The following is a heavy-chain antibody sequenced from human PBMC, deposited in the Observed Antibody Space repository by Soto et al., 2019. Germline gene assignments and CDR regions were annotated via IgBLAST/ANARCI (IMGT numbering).Heavy chain of an antibody. D-gene: IGHD5-12*01. CDR1: GGSISSYY. Sequence: KSSETLSLTCTVSGGSISSYYWSWIRQPAGKGLEWIGRIYTSGSTNYNPSLKSRVTMSVDTSKNQFSLKLSSVTAADTAVYYCARGYSGYDYYYYGMDVWGQGTTVTVSS. CDR3: ARGYSGYDYYYYGMDV. J-gene: IGHJ6*02. V-gene: IGHV4-4*07. CDR2: IYTSGST.